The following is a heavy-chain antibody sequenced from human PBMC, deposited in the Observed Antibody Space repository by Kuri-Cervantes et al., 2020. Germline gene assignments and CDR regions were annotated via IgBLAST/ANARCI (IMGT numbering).Heavy chain of an antibody. CDR3: ARDRSSGWYLEYYFDY. Sequence: LRLSCAISGDSVASNSAAWNWIRQSPSRGLEWLGRTCYRSKWYNDYAVSVRSRITINPDTSKNQFSLQLNSVTPEDTAVYYCARDRSSGWYLEYYFDYWGQGTLVTVSS. D-gene: IGHD6-19*01. CDR2: TCYRSKWYN. CDR1: GDSVASNSAA. J-gene: IGHJ4*02. V-gene: IGHV6-1*01.